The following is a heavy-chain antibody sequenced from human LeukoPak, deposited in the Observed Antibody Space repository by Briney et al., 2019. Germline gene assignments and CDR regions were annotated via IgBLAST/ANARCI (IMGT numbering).Heavy chain of an antibody. V-gene: IGHV4-59*01. Sequence: SETLSLTCTVSGGSISSYYWSWIRQPPGKGLEWIGYIYYSGSTNYNPSLKSRVTISVDTSKNQFSLKLSSVTAADTAVYYCARDVGSSWRGDAFDIWGQGTVVTVSS. D-gene: IGHD6-13*01. J-gene: IGHJ3*02. CDR1: GGSISSYY. CDR3: ARDVGSSWRGDAFDI. CDR2: IYYSGST.